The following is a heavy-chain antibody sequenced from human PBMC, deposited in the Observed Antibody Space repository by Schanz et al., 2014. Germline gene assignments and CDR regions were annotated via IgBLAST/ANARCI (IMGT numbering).Heavy chain of an antibody. CDR2: IAYDGSRK. D-gene: IGHD3-10*01. CDR1: GFTFSSYW. J-gene: IGHJ2*01. Sequence: VQLVESGGGLVKPGGSLRLSCAASGFTFSSYWMHWVRQAPGKGLDWVAFIAYDGSRKYYGDSVRGRFTISRDNAKNTLYLQMNRLRTEDTAVYSCATVGSETYSIYWYFDLWGRGTLVTVSS. CDR3: ATVGSETYSIYWYFDL. V-gene: IGHV3-30*03.